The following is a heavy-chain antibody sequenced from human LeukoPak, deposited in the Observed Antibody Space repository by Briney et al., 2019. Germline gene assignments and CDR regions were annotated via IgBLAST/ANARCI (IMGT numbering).Heavy chain of an antibody. Sequence: PSETLSLTCTISGASFSTYYWSWIRQPPGKGLEWIGYIYYSGSTTYNPSLESRLTISVDTSKKQFSLNLTSVTAADTAVYYCARFYSYYYYMDVWGKGTTVTVSS. CDR3: ARFYSYYYYMDV. J-gene: IGHJ6*03. CDR1: GASFSTYY. CDR2: IYYSGST. D-gene: IGHD4-11*01. V-gene: IGHV4-59*08.